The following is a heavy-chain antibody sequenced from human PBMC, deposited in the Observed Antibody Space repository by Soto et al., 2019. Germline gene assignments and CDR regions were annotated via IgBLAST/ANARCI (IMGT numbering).Heavy chain of an antibody. CDR1: GFTFSSYD. Sequence: EVQLVESGGGLVQPGGSLRLSCAASGFTFSSYDMHWVRQATGKGLEWVSAIGTAGDTYYPGSVKGRFTISRENAKNSLYLQMNSLRAGDTAVYYCARDAPGGLYGMDVWGQGTTVTVSS. V-gene: IGHV3-13*04. CDR3: ARDAPGGLYGMDV. J-gene: IGHJ6*02. CDR2: IGTAGDT.